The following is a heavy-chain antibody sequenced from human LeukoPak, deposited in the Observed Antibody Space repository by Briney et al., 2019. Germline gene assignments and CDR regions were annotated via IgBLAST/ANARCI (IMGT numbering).Heavy chain of an antibody. CDR3: ARGAVRFLGARYGMDV. Sequence: ASVKVSCKASGYTFTSYGISWVRQAPGQGLEWMGWISAYNGNTNYARKLQGRVTMTTDTSTSTAYMELRSLRSDDTAVYYCARGAVRFLGARYGMDVWGQGTTVTVSS. V-gene: IGHV1-18*01. CDR2: ISAYNGNT. D-gene: IGHD3-3*01. J-gene: IGHJ6*02. CDR1: GYTFTSYG.